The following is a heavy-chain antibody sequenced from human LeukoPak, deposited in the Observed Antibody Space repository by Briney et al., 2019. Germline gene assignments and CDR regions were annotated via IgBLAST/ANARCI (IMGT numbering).Heavy chain of an antibody. CDR1: GFTFSSYD. CDR2: IGTAGDT. CDR3: ARGPRYYDSSGFYYYYGMDV. J-gene: IGHJ6*02. V-gene: IGHV3-13*01. D-gene: IGHD3-22*01. Sequence: PGGSLRLSCAASGFTFSSYDMHWVRQATGKGLEWVSAIGTAGDTYYPGSVKGRFTISRENAKNSLYLQMNSLRAGDTAVYYCARGPRYYDSSGFYYYYGMDVWGQGTTVTVSS.